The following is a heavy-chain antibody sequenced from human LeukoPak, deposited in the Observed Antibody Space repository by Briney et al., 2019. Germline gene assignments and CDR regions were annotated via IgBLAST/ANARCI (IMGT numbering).Heavy chain of an antibody. J-gene: IGHJ4*01. CDR2: IGISSGNT. Sequence: GGSLRLSSAASGFNFIDYSMNWVRQAPGKGLEWISYIGISSGNTKYADSVKGRFTISRDKARNSLYLQMNSLRVEDTAMYYCARDHRYAFDNWGHGTLVTVSS. CDR1: GFNFIDYS. V-gene: IGHV3-48*01. CDR3: ARDHRYAFDN. D-gene: IGHD5-12*01.